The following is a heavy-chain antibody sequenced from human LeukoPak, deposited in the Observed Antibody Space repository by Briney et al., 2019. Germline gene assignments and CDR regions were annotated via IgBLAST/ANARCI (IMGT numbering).Heavy chain of an antibody. CDR1: GLTFSDFW. CDR2: VKGDGRTT. Sequence: GGSLRLSCAASGLTFSDFWMHWVRQPPGKGLVWVALVKGDGRTTIYADSVKGRFTISRDNAKNTLYLQMNSLRANDSGVYYCATGHSYGYDYWGQGVLVTVSS. D-gene: IGHD5-18*01. V-gene: IGHV3-74*01. CDR3: ATGHSYGYDY. J-gene: IGHJ4*02.